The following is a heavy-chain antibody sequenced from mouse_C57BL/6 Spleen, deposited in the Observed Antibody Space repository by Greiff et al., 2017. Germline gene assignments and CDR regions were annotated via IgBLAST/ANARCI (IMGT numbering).Heavy chain of an antibody. Sequence: LMESGPGLVKPSQSLSLTCSVTGYSITSGYYWNWIRQFPGNKLEWMGYISYDGSNNYNPSLKNRISITRDTSKNQFFLKLNSVTTEDTATYYCAREPTVDYYAMDYWGQGTSVTVSS. J-gene: IGHJ4*01. CDR3: AREPTVDYYAMDY. V-gene: IGHV3-6*01. D-gene: IGHD1-1*01. CDR2: ISYDGSN. CDR1: GYSITSGYY.